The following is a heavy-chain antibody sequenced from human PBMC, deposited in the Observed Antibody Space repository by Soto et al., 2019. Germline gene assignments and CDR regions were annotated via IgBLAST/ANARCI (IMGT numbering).Heavy chain of an antibody. V-gene: IGHV4-31*03. J-gene: IGHJ6*02. CDR2: IYYSGST. CDR3: ARDRGQYQLLYASDYYYGMDV. Sequence: PSETLSLTCTVSGGSISSGGYYWSWIRQHPGKGLEWIGYIYYSGSTYYNPSLKSRVTISVDTSKNQFSLKLSSVTAADTAVYYCARDRGQYQLLYASDYYYGMDVWGQATTVTVSS. CDR1: GGSISSGGYY. D-gene: IGHD2-2*02.